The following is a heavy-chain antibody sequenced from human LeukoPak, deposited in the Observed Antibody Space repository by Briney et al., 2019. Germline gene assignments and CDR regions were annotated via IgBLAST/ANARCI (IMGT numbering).Heavy chain of an antibody. V-gene: IGHV4-38-2*02. CDR1: GYSISSGYY. J-gene: IGHJ4*02. CDR2: IYHSGST. D-gene: IGHD2-2*01. CDR3: ARSGLRSTSVDY. Sequence: PSETLSLTCTVSGYSISSGYYWGWIRQPPGKGLEWIGSIYHSGSTYYNPSLKSRVTISVDTSKNQFSLKLSSVTAADTAVYYCARSGLRSTSVDYWGQGTLVTVSS.